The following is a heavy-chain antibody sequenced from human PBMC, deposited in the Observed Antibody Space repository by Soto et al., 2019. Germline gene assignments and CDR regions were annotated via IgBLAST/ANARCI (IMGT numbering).Heavy chain of an antibody. Sequence: QVQLQESGPGLVKPSQTLSLSCNVYGVSVSSGDYYWSWIRQHAGGGLEWIGYIDRSGSTYYRPSLRGRVIMSVGTSTNQISLRLLSVTAADTAMYYCARDPGGNSENYYGLDVWGHGTTVTVSS. CDR2: IDRSGST. V-gene: IGHV4-31*03. CDR1: GVSVSSGDYY. D-gene: IGHD1-1*01. J-gene: IGHJ6*02. CDR3: ARDPGGNSENYYGLDV.